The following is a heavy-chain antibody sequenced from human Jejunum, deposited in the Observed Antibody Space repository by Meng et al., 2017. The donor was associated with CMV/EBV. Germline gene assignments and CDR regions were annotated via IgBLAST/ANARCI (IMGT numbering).Heavy chain of an antibody. CDR3: ARGRHGYVDYDSFDL. Sequence: GWISQPPARGQEGMGNNYNVNHSGNTYYTRYINGSVAIATDASKNPIYLNQSFVTAADTAVYYCARGRHGYVDYDSFDLWGQGTLVTVSS. J-gene: IGHJ4*02. D-gene: IGHD4-17*01. V-gene: IGHV4-39*07. CDR2: NYNVNHSGNT.